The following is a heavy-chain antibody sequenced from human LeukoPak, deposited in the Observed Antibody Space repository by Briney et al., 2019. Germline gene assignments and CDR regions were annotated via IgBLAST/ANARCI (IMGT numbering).Heavy chain of an antibody. CDR1: GFTFSSYE. J-gene: IGHJ4*02. CDR3: ARDRYCSGGSCYYFDY. D-gene: IGHD2-15*01. Sequence: GGSLRLFCAASGFTFSSYEMNWVRQAPGKGLEWVSYISSSGSTIYYADSVKGRFTISRDNAKNSLYLQMNSLRAEDTAVYYCARDRYCSGGSCYYFDYWGQGTLVTVSS. V-gene: IGHV3-48*03. CDR2: ISSSGSTI.